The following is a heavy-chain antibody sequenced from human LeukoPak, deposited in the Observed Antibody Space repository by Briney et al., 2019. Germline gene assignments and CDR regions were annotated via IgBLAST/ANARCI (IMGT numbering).Heavy chain of an antibody. Sequence: GSLRLSCAASGFTFSSYAMSWVRQAPGKGLEWVSDITGGGGSTYYADSVKGRFTISRDNSKNTLYLQMNSLRAEDTAVYFCAKLSGYPGAYWGQGTLVTVSS. CDR2: ITGGGGST. V-gene: IGHV3-23*01. J-gene: IGHJ4*02. D-gene: IGHD3-22*01. CDR3: AKLSGYPGAY. CDR1: GFTFSSYA.